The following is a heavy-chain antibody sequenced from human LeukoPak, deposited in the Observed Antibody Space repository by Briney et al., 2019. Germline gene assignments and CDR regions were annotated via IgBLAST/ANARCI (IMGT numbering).Heavy chain of an antibody. CDR1: GFTFSKYW. J-gene: IGHJ4*02. Sequence: QSGGSLILSCAASGFTFSKYWMLWVRQAPGKGLESVSRINTDGTVTTYADSVKGRFTVSRDNADNTMFLQMNSVRDEDTAVYYCATKQWLAPPPDSWGQGTPVTVSS. D-gene: IGHD6-19*01. V-gene: IGHV3-74*01. CDR3: ATKQWLAPPPDS. CDR2: INTDGTVT.